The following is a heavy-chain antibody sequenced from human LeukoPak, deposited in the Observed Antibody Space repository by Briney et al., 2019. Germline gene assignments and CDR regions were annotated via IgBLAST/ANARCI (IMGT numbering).Heavy chain of an antibody. CDR3: ARDIRYGDPTSRYYYYGMDV. CDR1: GGSFSTYA. Sequence: GGSLRRSCASSGGSFSTYAVYWVRNTPGKGLHWLSYISGISNTIYYAGSVKGRFTVSRDNAKNSLHLQMNSLRAEDTAVYYCARDIRYGDPTSRYYYYGMDVWGQGTTVTVSS. J-gene: IGHJ6*02. V-gene: IGHV3-48*04. D-gene: IGHD4-17*01. CDR2: ISGISNTI.